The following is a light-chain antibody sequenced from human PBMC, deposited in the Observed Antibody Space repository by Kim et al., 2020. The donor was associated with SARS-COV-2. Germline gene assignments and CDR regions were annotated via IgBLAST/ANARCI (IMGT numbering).Light chain of an antibody. CDR2: GAS. Sequence: EIVLTQSPVTLSLSPGETATLSCRASQSVASSYLAWYQQRPGQAPRLLIYGASSRATGIPDRFSGSGSGTDFTLTISRLEPEDFAVYYCQRYGSSPTFGGGTKVDIK. CDR1: QSVASSY. V-gene: IGKV3-20*01. CDR3: QRYGSSPT. J-gene: IGKJ4*01.